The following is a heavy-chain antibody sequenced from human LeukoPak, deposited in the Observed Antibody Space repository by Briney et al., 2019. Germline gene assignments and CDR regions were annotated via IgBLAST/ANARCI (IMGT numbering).Heavy chain of an antibody. J-gene: IGHJ4*02. CDR3: AREGSSWSVLPQYYFDY. V-gene: IGHV4-4*07. D-gene: IGHD6-13*01. Sequence: SETLSLTCTVSGGSISGYYWSWIRQPAGKGLEWIGRIYTSGSTNYNPSLKSRVTMSVDTSKNQFSLKLSSVTAADTAVYYCAREGSSWSVLPQYYFDYWGQGTLVTVSS. CDR2: IYTSGST. CDR1: GGSISGYY.